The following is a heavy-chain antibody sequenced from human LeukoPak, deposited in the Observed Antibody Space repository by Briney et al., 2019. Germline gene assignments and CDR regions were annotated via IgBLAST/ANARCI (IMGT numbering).Heavy chain of an antibody. Sequence: SETLSLTCTVSGASVSSGSYYWNWIRQPPGKGLEWIGYIYYSGSTNYNPSLKSRVSISVDTSKNQFSLKLTSVTAADTAVYYCASPSSTSEYYFDYWGQGTLVTVSS. J-gene: IGHJ4*02. CDR3: ASPSSTSEYYFDY. CDR1: GASVSSGSYY. V-gene: IGHV4-61*01. CDR2: IYYSGST. D-gene: IGHD2-2*01.